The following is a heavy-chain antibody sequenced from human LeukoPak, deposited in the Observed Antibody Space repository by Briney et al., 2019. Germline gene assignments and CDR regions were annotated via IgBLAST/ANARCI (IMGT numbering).Heavy chain of an antibody. V-gene: IGHV4-59*01. Sequence: SETLSLTCTVSGGSISSYYWSWIRQPPGKGLEWIGYIYYSGSTNYNPSLKSRVTIPVDTSKNQFSLKLSSVTAADTAVYYCARAFSDYYGSGSYFGYYYYYMDVWGKGTTVTVSS. CDR2: IYYSGST. J-gene: IGHJ6*03. D-gene: IGHD3-10*01. CDR1: GGSISSYY. CDR3: ARAFSDYYGSGSYFGYYYYYMDV.